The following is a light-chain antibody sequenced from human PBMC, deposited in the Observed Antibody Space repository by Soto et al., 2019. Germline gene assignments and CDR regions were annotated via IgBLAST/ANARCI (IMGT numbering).Light chain of an antibody. V-gene: IGLV2-23*02. CDR1: SSNVGSYKL. Sequence: QSALTQPASVSGSPGQSITISCTGTSSNVGSYKLVSWYQQHPGKAPKLMIFEVNKRPSGVSNRFSGSKSGNTASLTISGLNVEDDADYYCCSSGGSPTYVFGTGTKLTVL. CDR2: EVN. J-gene: IGLJ1*01. CDR3: CSSGGSPTYV.